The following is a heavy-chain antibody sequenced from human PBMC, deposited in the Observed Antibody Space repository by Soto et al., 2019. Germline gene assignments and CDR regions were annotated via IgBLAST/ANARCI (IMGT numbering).Heavy chain of an antibody. Sequence: GGSLRLSCAASGFTFSSYAMSWVRQAPGKGLEWVSAISGSGGSTYYADSVKGRFTISRDNSKNTLYLQMNSLRAEDTAVYYCAKDAGVGATGGPESFQHWGQGTLVTVSS. D-gene: IGHD1-26*01. CDR3: AKDAGVGATGGPESFQH. CDR1: GFTFSSYA. V-gene: IGHV3-23*01. J-gene: IGHJ1*01. CDR2: ISGSGGST.